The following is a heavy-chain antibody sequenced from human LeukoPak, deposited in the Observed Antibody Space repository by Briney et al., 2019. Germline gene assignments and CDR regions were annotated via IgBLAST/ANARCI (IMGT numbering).Heavy chain of an antibody. Sequence: GASVKVSCKASGYTFTSYGISWVRQAPGQGLEWMGWISAYNGNTNYAQKLQGRVTMTTDTSTSTAYMELRSLRSDDTAVYYCARDDYYYGSGMKEYWGQGTLVTVSS. D-gene: IGHD3-10*01. CDR2: ISAYNGNT. CDR3: ARDDYYYGSGMKEY. CDR1: GYTFTSYG. V-gene: IGHV1-18*01. J-gene: IGHJ4*02.